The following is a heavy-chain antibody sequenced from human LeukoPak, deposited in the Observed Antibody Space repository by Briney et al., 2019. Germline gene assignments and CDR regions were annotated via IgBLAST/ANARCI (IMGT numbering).Heavy chain of an antibody. CDR3: ARDYGGPRYFDY. CDR2: IRYDGSNK. CDR1: GFTFSSYG. D-gene: IGHD2-15*01. J-gene: IGHJ4*02. V-gene: IGHV3-30*02. Sequence: PGGSLRLSCAASGFTFSSYGMHWVRQAPGKGLEWVAFIRYDGSNKYYADSVKGRFTISRDDAKNSLYLQMDSLRAEDTAVYYCARDYGGPRYFDYWGQGTLVTVSS.